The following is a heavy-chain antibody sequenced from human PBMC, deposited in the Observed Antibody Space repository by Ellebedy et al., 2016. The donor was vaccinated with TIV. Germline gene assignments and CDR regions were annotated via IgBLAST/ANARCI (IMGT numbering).Heavy chain of an antibody. CDR1: GFIISGDW. Sequence: GESLKISCAASGFIISGDWMSWVRQAPGKGLEWVAHINPDGSAEYDVDSVKGRFTISRDTAKRSLSLQMNSLRVDDTAVYYCVTWGQSYGRWGQGSLVTISS. CDR2: INPDGSAE. J-gene: IGHJ4*02. CDR3: VTWGQSYGR. V-gene: IGHV3-7*03. D-gene: IGHD3-16*01.